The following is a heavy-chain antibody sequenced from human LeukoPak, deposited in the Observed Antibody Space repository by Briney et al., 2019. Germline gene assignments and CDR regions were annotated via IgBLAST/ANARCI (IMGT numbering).Heavy chain of an antibody. V-gene: IGHV7-4-1*02. D-gene: IGHD3-22*01. CDR3: AKAADYYDSSGVDY. J-gene: IGHJ4*02. CDR2: INTNTGNP. CDR1: GYTFTSYA. Sequence: ASVNVSCKASGYTFTSYAMNWVRQAPGQGLEWMGWINTNTGNPTYAQGFTGRFVFSLDTSVSTAYLQISSLKAEDTAVYYCAKAADYYDSSGVDYWGQGTLVTVSS.